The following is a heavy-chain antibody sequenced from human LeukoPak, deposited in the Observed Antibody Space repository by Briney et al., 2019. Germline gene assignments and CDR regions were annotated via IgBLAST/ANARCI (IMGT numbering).Heavy chain of an antibody. D-gene: IGHD5-12*01. CDR1: GCTFSTHW. J-gene: IGHJ2*01. Sequence: GGSLRLPCESSGCTFSTHWRSWVRQAPGKGLKWVANIKQDGSDKYYVDSVKGRFTVSRDNAKKSVYLQLNSLRAEDTAAYYCAREANIGAYFDLCSRGTLVTVSS. V-gene: IGHV3-7*01. CDR2: IKQDGSDK. CDR3: AREANIGAYFDL.